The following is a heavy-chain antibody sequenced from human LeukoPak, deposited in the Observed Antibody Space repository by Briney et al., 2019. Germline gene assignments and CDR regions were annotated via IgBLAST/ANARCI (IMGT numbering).Heavy chain of an antibody. J-gene: IGHJ4*02. Sequence: SETLSLTCAIYGGSLSDSYWSWIRQPPGRGLEWIGEVYHTGSTNYNPSLKTRVTISVDTSKNQFSLEVTSVTAADTAVYYCARGPTRIFDHWGQGILVTVSS. CDR2: VYHTGST. CDR3: ARGPTRIFDH. V-gene: IGHV4-34*01. CDR1: GGSLSDSY.